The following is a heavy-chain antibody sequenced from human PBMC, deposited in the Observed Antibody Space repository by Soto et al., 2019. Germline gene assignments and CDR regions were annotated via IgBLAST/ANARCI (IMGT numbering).Heavy chain of an antibody. Sequence: SGPTLVNPTQTLTLTCTFSGFSLSTSGVGVGWIRQPPGKALEWLALIYWNDDKRYSPSLKSRLTITKDTSKNQVVLTMTNMDPVDTATYYCAQSIAAAGTITPRYFDYWGQGTLVTV. D-gene: IGHD6-13*01. V-gene: IGHV2-5*01. CDR3: AQSIAAAGTITPRYFDY. J-gene: IGHJ4*02. CDR1: GFSLSTSGVG. CDR2: IYWNDDK.